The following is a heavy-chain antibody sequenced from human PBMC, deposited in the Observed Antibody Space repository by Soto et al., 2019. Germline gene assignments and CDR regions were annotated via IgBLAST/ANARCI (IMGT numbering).Heavy chain of an antibody. CDR3: AKGGANYYGSGGWDY. CDR1: GFTFDHYA. D-gene: IGHD3-10*01. CDR2: ISGNSGSI. J-gene: IGHJ4*02. V-gene: IGHV3-9*01. Sequence: EVQLVESGGGLVQPGRSLRLSCAASGFTFDHYAMHWVRQAPGKGLEWVSGISGNSGSIGYADSVKGRFTISRDNAKNALYLQMNRLRAEDTALYYCAKGGANYYGSGGWDYWGQGTTVTVSS.